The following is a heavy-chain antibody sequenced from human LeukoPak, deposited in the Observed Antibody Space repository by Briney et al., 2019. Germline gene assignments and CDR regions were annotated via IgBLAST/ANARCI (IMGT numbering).Heavy chain of an antibody. D-gene: IGHD5-18*01. CDR2: ISYEGSNK. V-gene: IGHV3-30*18. CDR1: GSTFSSYG. J-gene: IGHJ4*02. CDR3: AKDQYSYGPHYFDY. Sequence: GGSLRLSCAASGSTFSSYGMHWVRQAPGKGLEWVAVISYEGSNKYYADSAKGRFTISRDNSKNMLYLQMNSLRDEDTAVYYCAKDQYSYGPHYFDYWGQGTLVTVSS.